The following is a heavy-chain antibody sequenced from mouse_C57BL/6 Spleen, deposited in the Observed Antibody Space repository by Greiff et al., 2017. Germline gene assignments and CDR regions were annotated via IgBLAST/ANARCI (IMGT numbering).Heavy chain of an antibody. CDR2: IDPSDSYT. CDR1: GYTFTSYW. J-gene: IGHJ3*01. CDR3: ARGLRRFFAY. D-gene: IGHD2-4*01. Sequence: QVQLQQPGAELVKPGASVKLSCKASGYTFTSYWMQWVKQRPGQGLEWIGEIDPSDSYTNYNQKFQGKATLTVDTSSSTAYMQLSSLTSEDSAVYYCARGLRRFFAYWGQGTLVTVSA. V-gene: IGHV1-50*01.